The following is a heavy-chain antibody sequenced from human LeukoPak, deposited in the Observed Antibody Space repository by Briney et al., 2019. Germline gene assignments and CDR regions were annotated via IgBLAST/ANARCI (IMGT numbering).Heavy chain of an antibody. CDR2: ISSSSSYI. J-gene: IGHJ5*02. D-gene: IGHD4-17*01. CDR1: GFTFSSYS. V-gene: IGHV3-21*04. Sequence: GGSLRLSCAASGFTFSSYSMNWVRQAPGKGLDWVSSISSSSSYIYYADSVKGRFTISRDNAKNSLYLQMNSLRSDDTAVYYCARGGGMTTVTKAWFDPWGQGTLVTVSS. CDR3: ARGGGMTTVTKAWFDP.